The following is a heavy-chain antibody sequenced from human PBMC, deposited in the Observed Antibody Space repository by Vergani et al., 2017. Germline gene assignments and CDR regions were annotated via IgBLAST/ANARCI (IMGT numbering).Heavy chain of an antibody. CDR3: ARVYRTITRIVLPGWFDP. Sequence: QVQLQESGPGLVKPSETLSLTCTVSGGSISSYYWSWIRQPSGKGLEWIGYIYYSGSTNYNPSLKSRVTISVDTSKNPFSLKLSSVTAADTAVYYCARVYRTITRIVLPGWFDPWGQGTLVTVSS. V-gene: IGHV4-59*01. CDR1: GGSISSYY. J-gene: IGHJ5*02. CDR2: IYYSGST. D-gene: IGHD3-22*01.